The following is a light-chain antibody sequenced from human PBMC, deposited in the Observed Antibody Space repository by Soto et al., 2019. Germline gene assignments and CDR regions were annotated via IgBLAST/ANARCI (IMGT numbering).Light chain of an antibody. CDR3: ATWDDSLNAFV. CDR2: NDD. Sequence: QSVLTQAPSASGTPCQRITIYCSGSTSSIGSNAVNWYQQFPGTAPTFLIYNDDQRPSGVPDRFSGSKSGTSASLAISGLHSEDEADYYCATWDDSLNAFVFGTGTKVTVL. J-gene: IGLJ1*01. CDR1: TSSIGSNA. V-gene: IGLV1-44*01.